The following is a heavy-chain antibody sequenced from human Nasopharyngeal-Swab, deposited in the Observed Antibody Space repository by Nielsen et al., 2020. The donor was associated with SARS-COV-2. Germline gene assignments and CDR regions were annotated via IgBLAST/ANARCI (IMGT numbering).Heavy chain of an antibody. CDR1: GFTFSRYG. CDR3: VKDNLLRAFDL. J-gene: IGHJ3*01. CDR2: IHYDGSKK. D-gene: IGHD2-15*01. Sequence: GGSLRLSCAASGFTFSRYGMHWVRQAPGKGLEWVAFIHYDGSKKSYADSVKGRFTISRDNAKNSLYLQMNSLRAEDTALYYCVKDNLLRAFDLWGQGTMVTVSS. V-gene: IGHV3-30*02.